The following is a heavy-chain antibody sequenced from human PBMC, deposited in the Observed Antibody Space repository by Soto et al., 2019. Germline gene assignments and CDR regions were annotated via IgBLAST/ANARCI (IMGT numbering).Heavy chain of an antibody. Sequence: SSETLSLTCSVSGGSISSSSYYWGWIRQPPGEGLEWIGSIYFSGSTYYNPSLKSRVTISVDTSKNQFSLKLSSVTAADTAFYYCVKGSGYYLHWFESWGQGTLVTVSS. CDR2: IYFSGST. CDR3: VKGSGYYLHWFES. CDR1: GGSISSSSYY. J-gene: IGHJ5*01. V-gene: IGHV4-39*01. D-gene: IGHD3-3*01.